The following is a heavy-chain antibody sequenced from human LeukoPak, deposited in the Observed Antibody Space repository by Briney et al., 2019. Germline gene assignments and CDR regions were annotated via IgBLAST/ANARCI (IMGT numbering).Heavy chain of an antibody. V-gene: IGHV1-2*02. CDR3: ARVPSHNFYYYYMDV. J-gene: IGHJ6*03. CDR1: GYTFTDYY. CDR2: INPYSGGT. Sequence: GASVKVSCKASGYTFTDYYIHWVRQAPGQGLEWMGWINPYSGGTNYAQKFQGRVTMTRDTSISTAYMELSRLRSDDTAFYYCARVPSHNFYYYYMDVWGKGTTVTVSS. D-gene: IGHD5-24*01.